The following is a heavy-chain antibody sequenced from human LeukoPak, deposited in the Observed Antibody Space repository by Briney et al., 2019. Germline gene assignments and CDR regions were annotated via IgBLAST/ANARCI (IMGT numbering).Heavy chain of an antibody. Sequence: SVKVSCKASGGTFSTYHISWVRQAPGQGLEWMGGIIPVLGIPNYAQKFQGRVTITTDESTSTAYMELSSLRSEDTAVYYCARAHGYSYGYALDYWGQGTLVTVSS. CDR1: GGTFSTYH. V-gene: IGHV1-69*10. J-gene: IGHJ4*02. CDR3: ARAHGYSYGYALDY. D-gene: IGHD5-18*01. CDR2: IIPVLGIP.